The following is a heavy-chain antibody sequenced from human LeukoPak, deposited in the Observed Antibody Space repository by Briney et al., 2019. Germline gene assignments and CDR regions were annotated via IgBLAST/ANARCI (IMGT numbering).Heavy chain of an antibody. CDR1: GFTFSSYA. V-gene: IGHV3-30-3*01. CDR2: ISYDGSNK. Sequence: GGSLRLSCAASGFTFSSYAIHWVRQAPGKGLEWVAVISYDGSNKYYADSVKGRFTISRDNSKNTLYLQMNSLRAEDTAVYYCARGRALRFLEWAMDVWGKGTTVTVSS. CDR3: ARGRALRFLEWAMDV. D-gene: IGHD3-3*01. J-gene: IGHJ6*03.